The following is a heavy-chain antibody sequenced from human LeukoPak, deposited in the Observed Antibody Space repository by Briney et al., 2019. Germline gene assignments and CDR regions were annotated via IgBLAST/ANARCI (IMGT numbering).Heavy chain of an antibody. D-gene: IGHD3-10*01. CDR2: IHHSGST. V-gene: IGHV4-4*02. Sequence: SETLSLTCAVSGGSISSTNWWSWVRQPPGKGLEWIGEIHHSGSTNYNPSLKSRVTMSVDTSKNQFSLKLTSVTAADTAVYYCATSGKGDYWGQGTLVTVSS. CDR1: GGSISSTNW. J-gene: IGHJ4*02. CDR3: ATSGKGDY.